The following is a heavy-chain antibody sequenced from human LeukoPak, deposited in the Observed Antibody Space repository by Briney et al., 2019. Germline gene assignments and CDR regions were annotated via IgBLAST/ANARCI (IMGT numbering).Heavy chain of an antibody. CDR1: GFTFNNYE. Sequence: PGGSLRLSCAASGFTFNNYEMNWVRQAPGKGLEWVSYISSSGSTIYYADSVKGRFTISRDNAKNSLSLQMNSLRAEDTAVYYCANGATYYYDSSGYFDDWGQGTLVTVSS. V-gene: IGHV3-48*03. J-gene: IGHJ4*02. CDR2: ISSSGSTI. D-gene: IGHD3-22*01. CDR3: ANGATYYYDSSGYFDD.